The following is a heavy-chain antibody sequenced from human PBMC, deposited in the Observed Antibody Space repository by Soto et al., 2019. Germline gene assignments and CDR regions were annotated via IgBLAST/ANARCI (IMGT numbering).Heavy chain of an antibody. CDR1: GYTFTNYA. CDR2: INAGNGNT. D-gene: IGHD1-26*01. V-gene: IGHV1-3*01. CDR3: ARGGSLYWYFDL. Sequence: QVQLVKSGAEVKKPGASVKVSCKASGYTFTNYAMHWMRQAPGQRLEWMGWINAGNGNTKYSQNFQGRVTITRDTSASTAYMELSSLRSEDTAVYYCARGGSLYWYFDLWGRGTLVTVSS. J-gene: IGHJ2*01.